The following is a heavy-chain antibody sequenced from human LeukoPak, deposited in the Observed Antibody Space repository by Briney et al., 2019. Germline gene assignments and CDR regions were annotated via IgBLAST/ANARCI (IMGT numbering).Heavy chain of an antibody. CDR1: GGSISSGGYY. Sequence: SETLSPTCTVSGGSISSGGYYWSWIRQHPGKGLEWIGYIYYSGSTYYNPSLKSRVTISVDTSKNQFSLKLSSVTAADTAVYYCARDSKSPGYYDSSGYYRYFDYWGQGTLVTVSS. D-gene: IGHD3-22*01. V-gene: IGHV4-31*03. J-gene: IGHJ4*02. CDR2: IYYSGST. CDR3: ARDSKSPGYYDSSGYYRYFDY.